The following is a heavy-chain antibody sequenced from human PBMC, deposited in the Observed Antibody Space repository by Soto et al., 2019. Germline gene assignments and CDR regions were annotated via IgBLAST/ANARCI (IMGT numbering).Heavy chain of an antibody. J-gene: IGHJ6*02. Sequence: GSLRLSCAASGFTFSSYSMNWVRQAPGKGLEWVSSISSSSSYIYYADSVKGRFTISRDNAKNSLYLQMNSLRAEDTAVYYCAGLLLRYYYYGMDVWGQGTTVTVSS. V-gene: IGHV3-21*01. D-gene: IGHD1-26*01. CDR1: GFTFSSYS. CDR3: AGLLLRYYYYGMDV. CDR2: ISSSSSYI.